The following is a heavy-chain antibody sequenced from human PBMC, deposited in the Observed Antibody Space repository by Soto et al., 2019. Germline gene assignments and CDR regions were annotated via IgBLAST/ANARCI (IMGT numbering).Heavy chain of an antibody. CDR1: YTFTSYG. CDR2: ISAYNGNT. J-gene: IGHJ4*02. V-gene: IGHV1-18*01. D-gene: IGHD2-2*01. Sequence: YTFTSYGISWVRQAPGQGLEWMGWISAYNGNTNYAQKLQGRVTMTTDTSTSTAYMELRSLRAEDTALYYCAKGGQLLVEGGGYWGQGTLVTVSS. CDR3: AKGGQLLVEGGGY.